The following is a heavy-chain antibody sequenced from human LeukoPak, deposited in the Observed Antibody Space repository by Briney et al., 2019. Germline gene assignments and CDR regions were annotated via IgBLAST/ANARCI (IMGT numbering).Heavy chain of an antibody. Sequence: ASVKVSCKASGYTFTGYYMHWVRQAPGQGLEWMGCINPNSGGTNYAQKFQGRVTMTRDTSISTAYMELSRLRSDDAAVYYCARLDCSSTSCPVDWFDPWGQGTLVTVSS. CDR3: ARLDCSSTSCPVDWFDP. J-gene: IGHJ5*02. CDR1: GYTFTGYY. V-gene: IGHV1-2*02. CDR2: INPNSGGT. D-gene: IGHD2-2*01.